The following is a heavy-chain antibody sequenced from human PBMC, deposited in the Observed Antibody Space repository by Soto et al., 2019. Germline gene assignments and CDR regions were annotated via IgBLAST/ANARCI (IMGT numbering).Heavy chain of an antibody. CDR1: GGSISSSSYY. CDR2: IYYSGST. CDR3: ARSYIVLMVYAKNWFDP. D-gene: IGHD2-8*01. Sequence: SETLSLTCTVSGGSISSSSYYWGRIRQPPGKGLEWIGSIYYSGSTYYNPSLKSRVTISVDTSKNQFSLKLSSVTAADTAVYYCARSYIVLMVYAKNWFDPWGQGTLVTVSS. V-gene: IGHV4-39*01. J-gene: IGHJ5*02.